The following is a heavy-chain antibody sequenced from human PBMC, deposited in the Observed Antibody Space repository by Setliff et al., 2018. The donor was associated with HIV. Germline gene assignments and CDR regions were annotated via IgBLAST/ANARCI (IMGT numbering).Heavy chain of an antibody. CDR3: ARDSDVTSDAFDI. Sequence: LSLTCAVSGGSISSNWWSWVRQAPGKGLEWVSHISSSGSTIYYADSVKGRFTISRDNAKNSLYLQMNSLRAEDTAVYYCARDSDVTSDAFDIWGQGTMVTVSS. D-gene: IGHD4-17*01. J-gene: IGHJ3*02. CDR2: ISSSGSTI. CDR1: GGSISSNW. V-gene: IGHV3-48*03.